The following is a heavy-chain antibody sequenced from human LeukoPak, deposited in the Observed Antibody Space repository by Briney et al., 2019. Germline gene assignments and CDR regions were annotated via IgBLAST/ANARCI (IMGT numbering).Heavy chain of an antibody. CDR2: IYYSGST. CDR3: ARDGHDYGGNFEGY. CDR1: GGSISSSTYC. V-gene: IGHV4-39*07. D-gene: IGHD4-23*01. Sequence: SETLSLTCTVSGGSISSSTYCWGWIRQPPGKGLEWIGSIYYSGSTYYNPSLKSRVTISVDTSKNQFSLKLSSVTAADTAVYYCARDGHDYGGNFEGYWGQGTLVTVSS. J-gene: IGHJ4*02.